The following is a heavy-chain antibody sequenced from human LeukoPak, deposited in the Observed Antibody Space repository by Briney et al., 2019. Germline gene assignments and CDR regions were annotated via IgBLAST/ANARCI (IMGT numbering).Heavy chain of an antibody. J-gene: IGHJ6*02. Sequence: PGGSLRLSCAASGFTFSSYWMHWVRQAPGKGLVWVSRINSDGSGTSYADSVKGRFTISRDNAKNTLYLQMNSLRAEDTAVYYCARADPYYYDSSGITMDVWGQGTTVTVSS. CDR3: ARADPYYYDSSGITMDV. CDR2: INSDGSGT. V-gene: IGHV3-74*01. D-gene: IGHD3-22*01. CDR1: GFTFSSYW.